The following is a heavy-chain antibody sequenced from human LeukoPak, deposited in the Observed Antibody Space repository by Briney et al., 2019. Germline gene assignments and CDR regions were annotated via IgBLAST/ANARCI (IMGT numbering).Heavy chain of an antibody. CDR2: ISFDVSIR. Sequence: PGRSLRLSCAASGFTFSSYGMHWVRQAPGKGLEWVAVISFDVSIRYCADSVKGRFTISRDNSKNTPYLQMNSLRAEDTAVYYCARGPPYGGNSDYWGQGTLVTVSS. D-gene: IGHD4-23*01. J-gene: IGHJ4*02. CDR1: GFTFSSYG. V-gene: IGHV3-30*03. CDR3: ARGPPYGGNSDY.